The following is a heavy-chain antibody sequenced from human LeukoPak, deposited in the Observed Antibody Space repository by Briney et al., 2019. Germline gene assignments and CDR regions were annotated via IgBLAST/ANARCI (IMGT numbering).Heavy chain of an antibody. J-gene: IGHJ4*02. Sequence: PGRSLRLSCAASGFTFSSYAMHWVRQAPGKGLEWVAVISYDGSNKYYADSVKGRFTISRDNSKNTLYLQMNSVRAEDTAVYYCARDSSFDIVVVPAALDYWGQGTLVTVSS. CDR1: GFTFSSYA. CDR2: ISYDGSNK. CDR3: ARDSSFDIVVVPAALDY. D-gene: IGHD2-2*01. V-gene: IGHV3-30*04.